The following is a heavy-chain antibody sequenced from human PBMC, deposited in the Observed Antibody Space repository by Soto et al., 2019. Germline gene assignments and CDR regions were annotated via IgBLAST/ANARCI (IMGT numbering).Heavy chain of an antibody. V-gene: IGHV1-69*02. CDR3: ATSYGSGSTHFDS. Sequence: QVQLVQSGAEVKKPGTSVKVSCTASGGTFNSYTLNWVRQAPGHRLEWVGRVNPIVGMSTSASKFQGRVTMTADKSTNTAYMVLTGLRSEDTAVYYCATSYGSGSTHFDSWGQGTLVTVS. D-gene: IGHD3-10*01. J-gene: IGHJ4*02. CDR1: GGTFNSYT. CDR2: VNPIVGMS.